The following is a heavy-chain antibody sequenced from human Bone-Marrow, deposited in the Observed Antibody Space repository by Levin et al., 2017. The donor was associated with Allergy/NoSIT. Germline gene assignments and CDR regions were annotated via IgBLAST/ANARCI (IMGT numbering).Heavy chain of an antibody. V-gene: IGHV1-69*04. J-gene: IGHJ4*02. CDR3: ARDVGGYGDY. Sequence: SVKVSCKASGDTFSSYPLSWVRQAPGQGLEWMGRIIPLIGITNHAQKFQGRVTITADKSTSTAYMELTSLRSEDTAMYYCARDVGGYGDYWGQGTLVTVSS. D-gene: IGHD1-26*01. CDR2: IIPLIGIT. CDR1: GDTFSSYP.